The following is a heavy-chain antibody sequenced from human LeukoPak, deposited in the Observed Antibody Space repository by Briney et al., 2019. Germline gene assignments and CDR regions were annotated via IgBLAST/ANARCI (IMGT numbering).Heavy chain of an antibody. CDR3: ARGEFSGRLDY. CDR2: ISYDGSNK. J-gene: IGHJ4*02. Sequence: GRSLRLSCAASGFTFSSYAMHWVRQAPGKGLEWVAVISYDGSNKYYADSVKGRFTISRDNSKNTLYLQMNSLRAEDTAVYYCARGEFSGRLDYWGQGTLVTVSS. D-gene: IGHD3-16*02. V-gene: IGHV3-30-3*01. CDR1: GFTFSSYA.